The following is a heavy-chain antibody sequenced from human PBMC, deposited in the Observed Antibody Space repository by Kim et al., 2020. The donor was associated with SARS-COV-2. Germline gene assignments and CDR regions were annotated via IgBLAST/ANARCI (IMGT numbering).Heavy chain of an antibody. D-gene: IGHD3-10*01. J-gene: IGHJ6*02. CDR2: TYYRSKWYN. CDR3: ARAPYYYGSGSYYSAEYYYYYYGMDV. Sequence: SQTLSLTCAISGDSVSSNSAAWNWIRQSPSRGLEWLGRTYYRSKWYNDYAVSVKSRITINPDTSKNQFSLQLNSVTPKDTAVYYCARAPYYYGSGSYYSAEYYYYYYGMDVWGQGTTVTVSS. V-gene: IGHV6-1*01. CDR1: GDSVSSNSAA.